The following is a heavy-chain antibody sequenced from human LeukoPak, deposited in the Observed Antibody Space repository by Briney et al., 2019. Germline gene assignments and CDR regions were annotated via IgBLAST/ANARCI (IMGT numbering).Heavy chain of an antibody. CDR2: IIPILGTA. J-gene: IGHJ4*02. V-gene: IGHV1-69*13. CDR3: ARDSDYDSSGYSFDY. D-gene: IGHD3-22*01. Sequence: RRASVKVSCKASGGTFSSYAISWVRQAPGQGLEWMGGIIPILGTANYAQKFQGRVTITADESTSTAYMELSSLRSEDTAVYYRARDSDYDSSGYSFDYWGQGTLVTVSS. CDR1: GGTFSSYA.